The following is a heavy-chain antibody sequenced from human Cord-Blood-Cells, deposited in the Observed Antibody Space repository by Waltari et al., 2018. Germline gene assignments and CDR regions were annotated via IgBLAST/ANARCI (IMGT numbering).Heavy chain of an antibody. CDR1: GFTFSSYW. D-gene: IGHD1-26*01. CDR3: ARDCPADLWELLDY. CDR2: IKQDGRGK. V-gene: IGHV3-7*01. J-gene: IGHJ4*02. Sequence: EVQLVESGGGLVQPGGSLRLSCAASGFTFSSYWMSWVRQAPGKGLEWVANIKQDGRGKCYVGAVKGRFTISRDNAKNSLYLQMNSLRAEDTAVYYCARDCPADLWELLDYWGQGTLVTVSS.